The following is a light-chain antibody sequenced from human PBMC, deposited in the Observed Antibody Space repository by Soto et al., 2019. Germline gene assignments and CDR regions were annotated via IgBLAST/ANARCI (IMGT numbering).Light chain of an antibody. J-gene: IGLJ2*01. CDR3: GTWDSSLSAVV. Sequence: QSVLTQPPSVSAAPGQKVTISCSGSSSNIGNNYVSWYQQLPGTAPKLLIYDSDKRPSGTPDRFSGSKSGTSATLGITGLQTGDEADYYSGTWDSSLSAVVFGGGTKLTVL. CDR2: DSD. V-gene: IGLV1-51*01. CDR1: SSNIGNNY.